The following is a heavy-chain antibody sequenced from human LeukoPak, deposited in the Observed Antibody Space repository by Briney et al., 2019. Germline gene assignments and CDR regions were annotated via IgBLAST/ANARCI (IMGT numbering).Heavy chain of an antibody. CDR3: ATNILVRDIINWFDP. Sequence: ASVKVSCKASGYSFADYYMHWVRQAPGQGLEWMGWIKPNSGGTRSAQTFQGRVTMTRDTSISTAYMELSSLKYDDTAVYYCATNILVRDIINWFDPWGQGTLVTVSS. V-gene: IGHV1-2*02. D-gene: IGHD3-10*01. J-gene: IGHJ5*02. CDR1: GYSFADYY. CDR2: IKPNSGGT.